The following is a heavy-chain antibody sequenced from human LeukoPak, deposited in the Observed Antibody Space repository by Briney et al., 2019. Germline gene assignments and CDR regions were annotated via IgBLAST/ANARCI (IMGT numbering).Heavy chain of an antibody. J-gene: IGHJ4*02. CDR2: ISSSGYTI. CDR3: ARALPSSRSYFDY. D-gene: IGHD6-13*01. V-gene: IGHV3-48*03. CDR1: GFTFITYE. Sequence: GGSLTLSCAASGFTFITYEMNWVRQAPGKGLEWVSYISSSGYTIYYTDSVKGRFTISRDNAKNSLYLQMNSLRAEDTAVYYCARALPSSRSYFDYWGQGTLVTVSS.